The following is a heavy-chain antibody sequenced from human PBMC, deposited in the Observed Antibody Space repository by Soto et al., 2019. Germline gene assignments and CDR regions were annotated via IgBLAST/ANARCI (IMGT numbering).Heavy chain of an antibody. Sequence: EVHLLESGGGLVQPGGSLRLSCAASGFAFSDYAMTWVRQAPGKGLEWVSDISDGDGATHYADSVKGRFTISRDDSKNTLYLQMACLRSEDAAVYYCAKGTTFFDFCGQGTLVTVSS. D-gene: IGHD3-16*01. CDR1: GFAFSDYA. J-gene: IGHJ4*02. CDR2: ISDGDGAT. CDR3: AKGTTFFDF. V-gene: IGHV3-23*01.